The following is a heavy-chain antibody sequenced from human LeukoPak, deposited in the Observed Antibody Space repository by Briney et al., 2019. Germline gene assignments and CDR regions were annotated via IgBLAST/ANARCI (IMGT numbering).Heavy chain of an antibody. D-gene: IGHD4-11*01. J-gene: IGHJ5*02. CDR2: ISSSSNTI. CDR1: GFTFSSYS. V-gene: IGHV3-48*02. CDR3: TRHDTVIRGWFDP. Sequence: GSLRISCAASGFTFSSYSMNWVRHAPGKGLEWLSYISSSSNTIYYADSVKGRYTISRDNAKDSLYLQMNSLRDEDTAVYYCTRHDTVIRGWFDPWGQGTRVTVSS.